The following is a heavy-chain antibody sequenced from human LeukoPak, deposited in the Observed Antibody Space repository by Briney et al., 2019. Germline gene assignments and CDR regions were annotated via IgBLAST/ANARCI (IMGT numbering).Heavy chain of an antibody. Sequence: SETLSLTCTVSGGSISSSSYYWGWIRQPPGKGLEWIGSIYYSGSTYYNPSLKSRVTISVDTSKNQFSLKLSSVTAADTAVYYCARGGHDYGDYVVWFDPWGQGTLVTVSS. V-gene: IGHV4-39*01. CDR3: ARGGHDYGDYVVWFDP. CDR1: GGSISSSSYY. D-gene: IGHD4-17*01. J-gene: IGHJ5*02. CDR2: IYYSGST.